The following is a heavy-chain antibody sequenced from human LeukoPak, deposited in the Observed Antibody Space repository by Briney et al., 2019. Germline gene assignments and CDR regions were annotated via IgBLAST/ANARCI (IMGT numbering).Heavy chain of an antibody. D-gene: IGHD6-19*01. V-gene: IGHV5-10-1*01. J-gene: IGHJ4*02. CDR1: GYSFTSYW. Sequence: GESLRISCKGSGYSFTSYWISWVRPMPGKGLEWMGKIDPSDSYTNYSPSFQGHVTISADKSINTAYLQWSSLKTSDTAMYYCARHPRSGGWYGQFDYWGQGTLVTVSS. CDR2: IDPSDSYT. CDR3: ARHPRSGGWYGQFDY.